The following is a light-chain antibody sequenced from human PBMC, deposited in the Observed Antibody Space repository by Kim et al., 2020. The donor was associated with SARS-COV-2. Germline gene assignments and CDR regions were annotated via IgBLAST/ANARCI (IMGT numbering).Light chain of an antibody. CDR2: DAS. CDR3: QHHSTYPIT. J-gene: IGKJ5*01. Sequence: ASVGDRVTITCRASQSIGGWLAWYQQNPGKAPKLLIYDASSVESGVPSRFSGSGSGTEFTLTISSLQPDDSATYYCQHHSTYPITFGQGTRLEIK. V-gene: IGKV1-5*01. CDR1: QSIGGW.